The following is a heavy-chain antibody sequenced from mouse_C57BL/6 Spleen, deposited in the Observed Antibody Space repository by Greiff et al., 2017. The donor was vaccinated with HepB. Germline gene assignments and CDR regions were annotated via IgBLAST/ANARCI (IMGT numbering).Heavy chain of an antibody. Sequence: VQLQQSGAELVRPGASVTLSCKASGYTFTDYEMHWVKQTPVHGLEWIGAIDPETGGTAYNQKFKGKAILTADKSSSTAYMELRSLTSEDSAVYYCTRRDYDRMDYWGQGTSVTGSS. CDR2: IDPETGGT. CDR3: TRRDYDRMDY. V-gene: IGHV1-15*01. D-gene: IGHD2-4*01. CDR1: GYTFTDYE. J-gene: IGHJ4*01.